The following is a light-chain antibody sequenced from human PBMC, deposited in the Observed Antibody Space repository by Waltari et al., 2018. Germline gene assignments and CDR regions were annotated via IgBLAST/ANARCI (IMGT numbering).Light chain of an antibody. CDR2: AAS. CDR1: RCVSNSY. J-gene: IGKJ2*01. Sequence: EIVLTQSPGTLSLSPGESATLSCRASRCVSNSYLDLYQHEPGQAPRLLVYAASTTANGIPDRCSGSGSATDFTLTVSRLEPEDFAVYYCQQYGRSPYTFGQGTKLEIK. CDR3: QQYGRSPYT. V-gene: IGKV3-20*01.